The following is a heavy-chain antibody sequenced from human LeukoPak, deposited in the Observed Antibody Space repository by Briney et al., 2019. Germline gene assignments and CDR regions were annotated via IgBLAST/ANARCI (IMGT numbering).Heavy chain of an antibody. CDR1: GGSISSGDYY. CDR2: IYHSGST. CDR3: ARDVRGIAVAATYYFDY. V-gene: IGHV4-30-4*08. J-gene: IGHJ4*02. Sequence: SQTLSLTCTVSGGSISSGDYYWSWIRQPPGKGLEWIGYIYHSGSTYYNPSLKSRVTISVDTSKNQFSLKLSSVTAADTAVCYCARDVRGIAVAATYYFDYWGQGTLVTVSS. D-gene: IGHD6-19*01.